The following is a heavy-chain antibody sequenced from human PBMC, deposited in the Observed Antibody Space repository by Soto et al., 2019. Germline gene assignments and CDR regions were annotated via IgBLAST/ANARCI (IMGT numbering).Heavy chain of an antibody. Sequence: QVQLVESGGGVVQPGRSLRLSCAASGFTFSSYGMHWVRQAPGKGLEWVAVISYDGSNKYYADSVKGRFTISRDNSKNTLYLQMNSLRAEDTAVYYCAKFGITIFGVVHDAFDIWCQGIMVTVSS. CDR1: GFTFSSYG. CDR3: AKFGITIFGVVHDAFDI. D-gene: IGHD3-3*01. J-gene: IGHJ3*02. V-gene: IGHV3-30*18. CDR2: ISYDGSNK.